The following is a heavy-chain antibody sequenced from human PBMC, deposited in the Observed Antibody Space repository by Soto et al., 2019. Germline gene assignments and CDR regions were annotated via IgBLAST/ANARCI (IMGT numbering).Heavy chain of an antibody. CDR3: VRWIWDAMVVVSATRGGFER. Sequence: GGSLRLSCAASGFIFNDYDMNWVRQAPGRGLEWLAHISSRGHTIKYADSVKGRFTISRDNAQNSLYLQLNSLRAEDTAVYYCVRWIWDAMVVVSATRGGFERCGQGTMVTVSS. D-gene: IGHD2-15*01. CDR2: ISSRGHTI. V-gene: IGHV3-48*03. CDR1: GFIFNDYD. J-gene: IGHJ3*02.